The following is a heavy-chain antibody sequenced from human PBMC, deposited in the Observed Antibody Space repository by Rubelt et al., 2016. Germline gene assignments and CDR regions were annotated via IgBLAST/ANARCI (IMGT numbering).Heavy chain of an antibody. J-gene: IGHJ4*02. D-gene: IGHD4-17*01. V-gene: IGHV4-31*03. Sequence: QVQLQESGPGLVKPSQTLSLTCTVSGGSISSGGYYWSWIRQHPGKGLEWIGYIYYSGSTYYNPSLKSRVTISVDTSKNQFSLKLSSVTAADTAVYYCARDNSAYGDFYFDYWGQGTLVTVSS. CDR2: IYYSGST. CDR1: GGSISSGGYY. CDR3: ARDNSAYGDFYFDY.